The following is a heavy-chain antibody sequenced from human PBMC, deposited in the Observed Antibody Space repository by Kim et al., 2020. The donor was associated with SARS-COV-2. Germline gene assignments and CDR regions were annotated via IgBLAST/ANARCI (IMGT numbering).Heavy chain of an antibody. CDR3: ASAAYPDSSSDY. Sequence: GGSLRLSCAASGFTFSSYSMNWVRQAPGKGLEWVSSISSSSSYIYYADSVKGRFTISRDNAKNSLYLQMNSLRAEDTAVYYCASAAYPDSSSDYWGQGTLVTVSS. D-gene: IGHD6-13*01. CDR2: ISSSSSYI. J-gene: IGHJ4*02. V-gene: IGHV3-21*01. CDR1: GFTFSSYS.